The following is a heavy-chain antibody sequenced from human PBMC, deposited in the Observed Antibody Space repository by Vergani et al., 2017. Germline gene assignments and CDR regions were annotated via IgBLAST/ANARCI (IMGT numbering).Heavy chain of an antibody. D-gene: IGHD3-3*01. CDR1: GFTFSSYS. V-gene: IGHV3-21*01. CDR3: ARGIPYYDFWSGYYNDYYYYYMDV. J-gene: IGHJ6*03. CDR2: ISSSSSYI. Sequence: EVQLVESGGGLVKPGGSLRLSCAASGFTFSSYSMNWVRQAPVKGLEWVSSISSSSSYIYYADSVKGRFTISRDNAKNSLYLQMNSLRAEDTAVYYCARGIPYYDFWSGYYNDYYYYYMDVWGKGTTVTVSS.